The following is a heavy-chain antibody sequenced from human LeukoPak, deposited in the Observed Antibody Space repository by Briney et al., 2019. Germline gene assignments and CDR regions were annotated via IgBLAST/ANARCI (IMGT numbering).Heavy chain of an antibody. CDR2: INTNTGNP. Sequence: RASAKVSCKASGYTFTSYAMNWVRQAPGQGLEWMGWINTNTGNPTYAQGFTGRFVFSLDTSVSTAYLQISSLKAEDTAVYYCARGPLTLGFDPWGQGTLVTVSS. J-gene: IGHJ5*02. CDR1: GYTFTSYA. V-gene: IGHV7-4-1*02. CDR3: ARGPLTLGFDP. D-gene: IGHD3-16*01.